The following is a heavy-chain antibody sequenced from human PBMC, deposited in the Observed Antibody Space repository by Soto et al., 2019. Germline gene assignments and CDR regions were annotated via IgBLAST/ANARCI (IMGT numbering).Heavy chain of an antibody. Sequence: EVQLVESGGGPVKPGGSLRLSCAASGFTFSSYSMNWVRQAPGKGLEWVSSISSSSSYIYYADSVKGRFTISRDNAKNSLYLQMNSLRAEDTAVYYCARDCSGGSCYSFTDGMDVWGQGTTVTVSS. V-gene: IGHV3-21*01. CDR1: GFTFSSYS. CDR2: ISSSSSYI. D-gene: IGHD2-15*01. J-gene: IGHJ6*02. CDR3: ARDCSGGSCYSFTDGMDV.